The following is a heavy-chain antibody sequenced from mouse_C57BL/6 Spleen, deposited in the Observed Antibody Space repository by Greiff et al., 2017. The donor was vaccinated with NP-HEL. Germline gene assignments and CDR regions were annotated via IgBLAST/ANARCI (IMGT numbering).Heavy chain of an antibody. V-gene: IGHV1-9*01. D-gene: IGHD1-1*01. CDR3: ARGALLRSSPPWFAY. J-gene: IGHJ3*01. CDR1: GYTFTGYW. CDR2: ILPGSGST. Sequence: VQLQQSGAELMKPGASVKLSCKATGYTFTGYWIEWVKQRPGHGLEWIGEILPGSGSTNYNEKFKGKATFTADTSSNTAYMQLSSLTTEDSAIYYCARGALLRSSPPWFAYWGQGTLVTVSA.